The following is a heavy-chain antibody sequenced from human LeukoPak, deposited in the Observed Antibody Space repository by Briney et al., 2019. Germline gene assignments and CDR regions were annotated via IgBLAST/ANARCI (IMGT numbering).Heavy chain of an antibody. V-gene: IGHV1-8*01. CDR3: AIGERELKY. CDR2: MNPNSGNT. J-gene: IGHJ4*02. Sequence: GASVKVACKASGNTFSSYDINCVRQATGQGLEWMGWMNPNSGNTGYVQKFQGRVTMNRNTSIRTVYMELSSLRSEDTAVYYCAIGERELKYWGQGTLVTVSS. D-gene: IGHD1-26*01. CDR1: GNTFSSYD.